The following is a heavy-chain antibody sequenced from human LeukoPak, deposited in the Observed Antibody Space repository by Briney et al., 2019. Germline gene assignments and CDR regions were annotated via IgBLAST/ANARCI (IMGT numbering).Heavy chain of an antibody. V-gene: IGHV4-4*07. CDR2: IYTSGST. J-gene: IGHJ6*03. CDR1: GGSISSYY. Sequence: SETLSLTCTVSGGSISSYYWSWIRQPAGKGLEWIGRIYTSGSTNYNPSLKSRVTMSVDTPKKQFSLKLNSVTAADTAVYYCAREDFWSGYSTYRYYYYYMDVWGKGTTVTVSS. CDR3: AREDFWSGYSTYRYYYYYMDV. D-gene: IGHD3-3*01.